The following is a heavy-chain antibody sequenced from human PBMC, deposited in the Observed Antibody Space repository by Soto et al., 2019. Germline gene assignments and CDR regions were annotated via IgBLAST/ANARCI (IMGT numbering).Heavy chain of an antibody. CDR1: GASFGGFY. V-gene: IGHV4-34*01. CDR3: ARHYYDSSGYYRSPLGL. CDR2: INPSGGT. D-gene: IGHD3-22*01. Sequence: ASETLSLTCAVYGASFGGFYWSWIRQTPGKGLEWIGEINPSGGTNYHSSLKSRVTISIDTSKNHFSLKLSSLTAADTAVYYCARHYYDSSGYYRSPLGLWGQGTPVTVSS. J-gene: IGHJ4*02.